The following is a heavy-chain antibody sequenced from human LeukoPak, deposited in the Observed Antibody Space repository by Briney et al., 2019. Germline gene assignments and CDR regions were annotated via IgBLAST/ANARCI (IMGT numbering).Heavy chain of an antibody. Sequence: QPGGSLRLSCAASGFTFSSFDMHWVRQPTGQGLEWVSTIGTASDTYYPGSVEGRFTLSRDNAKNSLYLQMNSLTAGDTAVYYCARGPPHGKYYYMDVWGKGTTVTVSS. V-gene: IGHV3-13*01. D-gene: IGHD1-1*01. CDR3: ARGPPHGKYYYMDV. J-gene: IGHJ6*03. CDR1: GFTFSSFD. CDR2: IGTASDT.